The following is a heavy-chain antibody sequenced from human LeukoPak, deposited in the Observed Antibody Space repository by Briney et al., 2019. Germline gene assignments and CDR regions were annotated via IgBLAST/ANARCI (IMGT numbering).Heavy chain of an antibody. J-gene: IGHJ4*02. Sequence: GPALVRPTETLTLTCTLSGSTLSTRGMRVSWIRQPPGKALEWLARIDWDDDKFYSPSLKTRLTISKDTSKNQVVLTMTNMDPVDTATYYCARNREYSFALHYWGQGTLVTVSS. D-gene: IGHD4-11*01. V-gene: IGHV2-70*04. CDR1: GSTLSTRGMR. CDR2: IDWDDDK. CDR3: ARNREYSFALHY.